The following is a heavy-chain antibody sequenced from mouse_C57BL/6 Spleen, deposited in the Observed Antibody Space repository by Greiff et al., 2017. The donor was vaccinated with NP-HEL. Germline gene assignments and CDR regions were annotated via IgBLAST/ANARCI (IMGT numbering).Heavy chain of an antibody. J-gene: IGHJ1*03. CDR1: GFTFSSYA. V-gene: IGHV5-4*01. CDR3: ARDGGYGYDLSYWYFDV. CDR2: ISDGGSYT. Sequence: EVHLVESGGGLVKPGGSLKLSCAASGFTFSSYAMSWVRQTPEKRLEWVATISDGGSYTYYPDNVKGRFTISRDNAKNNLYLQMSHLKSEDTAMYYCARDGGYGYDLSYWYFDVWGTGTTVTVSS. D-gene: IGHD2-2*01.